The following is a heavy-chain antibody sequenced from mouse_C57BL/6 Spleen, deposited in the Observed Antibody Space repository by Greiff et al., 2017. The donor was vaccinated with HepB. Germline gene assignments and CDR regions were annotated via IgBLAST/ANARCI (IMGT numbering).Heavy chain of an antibody. D-gene: IGHD4-1*01. J-gene: IGHJ4*01. V-gene: IGHV5-4*03. CDR1: GFTFSSYA. Sequence: EVKLVESGGGLVKPGGSLKLSCAASGFTFSSYAMSWVRQTPEKRLEWVATISDGGSYTYYPDNVKGRFTISRDNAKNNLYLQMSHLKSEDTAMYYCARRGTGTDAMDYWGQGTSVTVSS. CDR2: ISDGGSYT. CDR3: ARRGTGTDAMDY.